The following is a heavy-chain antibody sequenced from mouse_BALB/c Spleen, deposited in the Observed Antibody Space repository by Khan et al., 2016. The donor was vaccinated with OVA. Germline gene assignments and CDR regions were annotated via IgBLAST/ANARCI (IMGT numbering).Heavy chain of an antibody. CDR3: ATGDYGYNAMDY. D-gene: IGHD1-2*01. Sequence: EVELVESGGGLVQPGGSRKLSCAASGFTFSSFGMHWVRQAPEKGLEWVAYISSGSSTIYYADTVKGRFTISRDNPKNTLFLQMTRLRSEDTAMYYCATGDYGYNAMDYWGQGTSVTVSS. CDR2: ISSGSSTI. CDR1: GFTFSSFG. V-gene: IGHV5-17*02. J-gene: IGHJ4*01.